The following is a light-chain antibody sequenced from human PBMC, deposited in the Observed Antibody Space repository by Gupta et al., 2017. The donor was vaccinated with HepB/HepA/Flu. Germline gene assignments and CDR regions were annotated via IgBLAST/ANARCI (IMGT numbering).Light chain of an antibody. J-gene: IGLJ3*02. CDR1: RSNIGSYY. Sequence: SVLTQPPSVSGTPGQRVTISCSGSRSNIGSYYVQWLQQFPGTDPKVIVLRKDQRPSGITDRVLCYTSGTYASPVASGLRPEEEADDYCAKWDDGMNALVFGEGTKVTVL. CDR3: AKWDDGMNALV. V-gene: IGLV1-47*01. CDR2: RKD.